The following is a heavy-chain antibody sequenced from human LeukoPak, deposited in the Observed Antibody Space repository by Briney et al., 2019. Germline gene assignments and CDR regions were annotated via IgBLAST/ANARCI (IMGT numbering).Heavy chain of an antibody. V-gene: IGHV3-30*02. CDR2: IHYDGYTT. D-gene: IGHD3-16*01. CDR1: GFPLSTYG. CDR3: AKDVAYTFDY. J-gene: IGHJ4*02. Sequence: GGSLRLSCVTSGFPLSTYGGHWVRQAPGSGLEWLAYIHYDGYTTNYADSMKGRFIISRENSKDTLYLQMNSLRTEDKAVYYCAKDVAYTFDYWGQGTLVTVSS.